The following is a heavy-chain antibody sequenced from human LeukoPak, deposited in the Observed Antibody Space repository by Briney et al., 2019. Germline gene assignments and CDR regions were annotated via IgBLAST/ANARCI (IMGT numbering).Heavy chain of an antibody. Sequence: SVKVSCKASGGTFSSYAISWVRQAPGQGLEWMGGIIPIFGTANYAQKFQGRVTITADKSTSTAYMELSSLRAEDTAVYYCAKAFYLTAGWFDPWGQGTLVTVSS. V-gene: IGHV1-69*06. CDR2: IIPIFGTA. CDR1: GGTFSSYA. J-gene: IGHJ5*02. D-gene: IGHD2-21*02. CDR3: AKAFYLTAGWFDP.